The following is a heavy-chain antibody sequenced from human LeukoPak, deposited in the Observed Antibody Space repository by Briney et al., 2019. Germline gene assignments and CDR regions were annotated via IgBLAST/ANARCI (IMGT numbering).Heavy chain of an antibody. Sequence: SETLSLICTVSGGSMSPYHWGWIRQPPGKGLEWTGYIYYSGSTNYNPSLKSRVTISVDASKNQFSLKLSSVTAADTAVYYCARHHRDRENWLDPWGQGTLVTVSS. V-gene: IGHV4-59*08. CDR1: GGSMSPYH. J-gene: IGHJ5*02. CDR3: ARHHRDRENWLDP. CDR2: IYYSGST. D-gene: IGHD3-10*01.